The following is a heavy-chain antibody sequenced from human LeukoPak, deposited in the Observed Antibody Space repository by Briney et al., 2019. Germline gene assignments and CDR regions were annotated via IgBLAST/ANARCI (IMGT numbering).Heavy chain of an antibody. Sequence: GASVTVSCKASGYTFTGYYMHWVRQAPGQGLEWMGWISAYNGNTNYAQKLQGRVTMTTDTSTSTAYMELRSLRSDDTAVYYCARDSQPYDSSGYYDYWGQGTLVTVSS. D-gene: IGHD3-22*01. CDR3: ARDSQPYDSSGYYDY. J-gene: IGHJ4*02. V-gene: IGHV1-18*04. CDR1: GYTFTGYY. CDR2: ISAYNGNT.